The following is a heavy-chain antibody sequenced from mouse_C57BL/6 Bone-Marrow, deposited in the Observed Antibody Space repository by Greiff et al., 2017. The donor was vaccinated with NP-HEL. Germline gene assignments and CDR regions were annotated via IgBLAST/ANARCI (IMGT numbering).Heavy chain of an antibody. J-gene: IGHJ3*01. Sequence: EVQLQQSGSELVKPGASVKISCKASGYTFTDYYMNWVKQSHGKSLEWIGDINPNNGGTSYNQKFKGKATLTVDKSSSTAYMELRSLTSEDTAVYYCARSELTPFAYWGQKTLVTVSA. CDR1: GYTFTDYY. CDR3: ARSELTPFAY. V-gene: IGHV1-26*01. D-gene: IGHD1-1*01. CDR2: INPNNGGT.